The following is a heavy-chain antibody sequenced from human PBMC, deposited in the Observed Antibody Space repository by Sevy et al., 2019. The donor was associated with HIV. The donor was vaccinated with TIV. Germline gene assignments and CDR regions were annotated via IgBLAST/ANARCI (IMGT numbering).Heavy chain of an antibody. CDR2: ISYDGSKK. J-gene: IGHJ4*02. Sequence: GGSLRLSCAASGFTFSNYGMHWVRLAPGKGLEWVAVISYDGSKKYYADSVKGRFTISRDNSKNTLYLQMNSLGTEDTAVYYCAKRPSLFYLLDYWGQGTLVTVSS. D-gene: IGHD3-3*01. CDR1: GFTFSNYG. CDR3: AKRPSLFYLLDY. V-gene: IGHV3-30*18.